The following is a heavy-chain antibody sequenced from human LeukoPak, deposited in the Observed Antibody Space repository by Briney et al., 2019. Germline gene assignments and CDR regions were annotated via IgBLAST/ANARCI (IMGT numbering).Heavy chain of an antibody. CDR3: ARSDEYYYDSSGYYDPYFDY. J-gene: IGHJ4*02. D-gene: IGHD3-22*01. V-gene: IGHV3-74*01. CDR1: GFTFSSYW. Sequence: GGSLRLSCAASGFTFSSYWMHWVRQAPGKGLVWVSRINSDGSSTSYADSVKGRFTISRENAKNTLYLQMNSLRAEDTAVYYCARSDEYYYDSSGYYDPYFDYWGQGTLVTVSS. CDR2: INSDGSST.